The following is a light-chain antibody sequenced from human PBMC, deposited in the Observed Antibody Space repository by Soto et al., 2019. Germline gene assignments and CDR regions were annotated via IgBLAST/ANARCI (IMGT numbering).Light chain of an antibody. CDR2: GAS. J-gene: IGKJ5*01. CDR1: QSVSSSY. Sequence: EIVLTQSPGTLSLSPGERASLSCRCIQSVSSSYLAWYQQKPGQAPRLLIYGASSRATGIPDRFSGSGSGTDFTLTISRLEPEDFAVYYCQQYGSAPFTFGQGTRMEIK. V-gene: IGKV3-20*01. CDR3: QQYGSAPFT.